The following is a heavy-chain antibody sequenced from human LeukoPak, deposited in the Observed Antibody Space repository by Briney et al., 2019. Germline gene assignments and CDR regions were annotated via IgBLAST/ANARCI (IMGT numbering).Heavy chain of an antibody. D-gene: IGHD6-13*01. V-gene: IGHV3-64D*06. CDR3: VKAYSSSWYYGMDV. CDR1: GFTFSSFP. Sequence: GSLRLSCSASGFTFSSFPMHWVRQAPGKGLEYVSAIISNGGSTYYADSVRGRFTISRDNSKSTVYLQMSSLRAEDTAVYYCVKAYSSSWYYGMDVWGQGTTVTVSS. CDR2: IISNGGST. J-gene: IGHJ6*02.